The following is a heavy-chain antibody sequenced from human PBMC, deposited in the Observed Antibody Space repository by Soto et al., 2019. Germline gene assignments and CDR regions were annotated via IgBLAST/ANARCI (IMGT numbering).Heavy chain of an antibody. J-gene: IGHJ4*02. V-gene: IGHV3-64*02. D-gene: IGHD6-19*01. CDR3: ARAVAVAADFDY. CDR2: ISRNGGST. Sequence: GGSLRLSCAASGFTFSSYAMHWVRQAPGKGLEYVSAISRNGGSTYYADSVKGRFTISRDNSKNTLYLQMGSLRAEDMAVYYCARAVAVAADFDYWGQGTLVTVSS. CDR1: GFTFSSYA.